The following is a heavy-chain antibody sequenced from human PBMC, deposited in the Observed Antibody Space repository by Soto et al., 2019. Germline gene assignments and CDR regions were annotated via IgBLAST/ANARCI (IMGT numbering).Heavy chain of an antibody. V-gene: IGHV3-30*18. J-gene: IGHJ5*02. CDR3: AKDRGLVATIKAGNWFDP. D-gene: IGHD5-12*01. CDR2: ISYDGSNK. CDR1: GFTFSSYG. Sequence: VGSLRLSCAASGFTFSSYGMHWVRQAPGKGLEWVAVISYDGSNKYYADSVKGRFTISRDNSKNTLYLQMNSLRAEDTAVYYCAKDRGLVATIKAGNWFDPWGQGTLVTVSS.